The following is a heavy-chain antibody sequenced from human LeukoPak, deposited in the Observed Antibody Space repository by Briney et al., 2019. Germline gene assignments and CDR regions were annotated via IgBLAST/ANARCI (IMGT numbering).Heavy chain of an antibody. D-gene: IGHD2-15*01. CDR3: ARTRTSIDGLDY. Sequence: ASVKVSCKASGYTFTSYGLSWVRQAPGQGLEWMGWISAHNGNTNYAQKLQGRVTVTTDTSTSTAYMELRSLRSDDTAVYYCARTRTSIDGLDYWGQGTLVTVSS. CDR1: GYTFTSYG. V-gene: IGHV1-18*01. J-gene: IGHJ4*02. CDR2: ISAHNGNT.